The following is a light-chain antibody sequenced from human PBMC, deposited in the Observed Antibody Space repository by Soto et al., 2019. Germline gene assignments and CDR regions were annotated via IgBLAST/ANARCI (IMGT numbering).Light chain of an antibody. CDR1: SSNIGAGYY. CDR3: QSYDSSLSGSV. CDR2: SNN. Sequence: QSVLTQPPSVSGAPGQRVTISCTGSSSNIGAGYYVHWYQQLPGTAPKLLIYSNNNRPSGVPDRFSGSKSGTSASLAITGLQAEDEADYYCQSYDSSLSGSVFGGETKLTVL. V-gene: IGLV1-40*01. J-gene: IGLJ3*02.